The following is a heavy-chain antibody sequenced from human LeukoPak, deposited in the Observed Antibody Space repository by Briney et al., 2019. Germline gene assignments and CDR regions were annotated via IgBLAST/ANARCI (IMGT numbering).Heavy chain of an antibody. D-gene: IGHD1-26*01. V-gene: IGHV3-30*04. CDR1: GFTFSSYA. J-gene: IGHJ4*02. CDR3: ARVGHILGAKLAY. Sequence: PGGSLRLSCAASGFTFSSYAIHWVRQAPGKGLEWVAGVSYDGTDKYYADSVKGRFSISRDNSKNTLFLQMNSLKPEDTAVFYCARVGHILGAKLAYWGQGTLVTVSS. CDR2: VSYDGTDK.